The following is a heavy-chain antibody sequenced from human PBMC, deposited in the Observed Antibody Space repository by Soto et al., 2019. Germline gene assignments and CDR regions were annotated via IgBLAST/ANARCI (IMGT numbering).Heavy chain of an antibody. CDR3: ASVIEVPGY. D-gene: IGHD3-16*02. CDR2: ISSSGGTI. Sequence: GSLRLSCAASGFDLSDYYMSWIRQAPGKGLEWVSYISSSGGTISYADSVKGRFTISRDNAKNSLYLQMNSLRAADTAVYYCASVIEVPGYWGQGTLVTVSS. V-gene: IGHV3-11*01. CDR1: GFDLSDYY. J-gene: IGHJ4*02.